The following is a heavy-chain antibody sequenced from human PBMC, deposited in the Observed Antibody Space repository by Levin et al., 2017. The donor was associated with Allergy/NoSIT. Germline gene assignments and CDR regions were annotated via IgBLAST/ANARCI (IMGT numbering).Heavy chain of an antibody. CDR2: ISYDGSNK. J-gene: IGHJ4*02. D-gene: IGHD3-3*01. V-gene: IGHV3-30*18. Sequence: GESLKISCAASGFTFSSYGMHWVRQAPGKGLEWVAVISYDGSNKYYADSVKGRFTISRDNSKNTLYLQMNSLRAEDTAVYYCAKDPGGAGVVIMVFDYWGQGTLVTVSS. CDR3: AKDPGGAGVVIMVFDY. CDR1: GFTFSSYG.